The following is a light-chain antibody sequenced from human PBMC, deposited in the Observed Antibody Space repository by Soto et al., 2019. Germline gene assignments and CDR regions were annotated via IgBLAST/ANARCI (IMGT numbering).Light chain of an antibody. V-gene: IGLV2-23*03. CDR3: CSYADSSTFSWV. CDR1: SSDVGSYNL. J-gene: IGLJ3*02. CDR2: EGS. Sequence: QSALTQPASVSGSPGQSITISCTGTSSDVGSYNLVSWYQQNPGKAPKLMIYEGSKRPSGVSNRFSGSKSGNTASLTISGLQAEDEADYYCCSYADSSTFSWVFGGGTKLTVL.